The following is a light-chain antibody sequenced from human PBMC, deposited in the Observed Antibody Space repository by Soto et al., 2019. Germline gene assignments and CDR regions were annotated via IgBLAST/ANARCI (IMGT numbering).Light chain of an antibody. CDR1: QSVSSNY. CDR3: QQFGRSPPSWT. J-gene: IGKJ1*01. Sequence: ETVLTQSPGTLSLSPGERATLSCRASQSVSSNYLAWYQQKPGQAPRLLIYGASTRATGIPDSFSGSGSGTDFPLTISRLEPEDFAVYYCQQFGRSPPSWTFGQGTKVEIK. CDR2: GAS. V-gene: IGKV3-20*01.